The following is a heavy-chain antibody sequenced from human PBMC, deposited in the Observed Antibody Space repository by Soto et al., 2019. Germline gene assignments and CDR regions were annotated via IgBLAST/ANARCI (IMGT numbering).Heavy chain of an antibody. CDR3: SRDTRGYLYVDAGARLYGMDV. CDR2: ISYDGSNK. J-gene: IGHJ6*02. V-gene: IGHV3-30-3*01. D-gene: IGHD5-18*01. Sequence: PGGSLRLSCAASGFTFSSYAMHWVRQAPGKGLEWVAVISYDGSNKYYADSVKGRFTISRDNSKNTLYLQMNSLRAEDTAVYYCSRDTRGYLYVDAGARLYGMDVWGQGTTVTVS. CDR1: GFTFSSYA.